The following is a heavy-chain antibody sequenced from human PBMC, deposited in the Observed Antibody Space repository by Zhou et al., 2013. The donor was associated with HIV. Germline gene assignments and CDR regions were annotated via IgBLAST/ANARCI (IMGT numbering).Heavy chain of an antibody. CDR3: AGYSSGYNWLRY. D-gene: IGHD6-19*01. J-gene: IGHJ4*02. V-gene: IGHV1-2*02. CDR1: GYSLSAYY. CDR2: LHPSNGDT. Sequence: QVQLVQSGTEVKNPGASVKVSCKASGYSLSAYYMHWVRQAPGQGLEWMGWLHPSNGDTKYAPSFQGRVTMTLDTSINTAYMELNRLRSDDTAVYYCAGYSSGYNWLRYWGQGTLVTVSS.